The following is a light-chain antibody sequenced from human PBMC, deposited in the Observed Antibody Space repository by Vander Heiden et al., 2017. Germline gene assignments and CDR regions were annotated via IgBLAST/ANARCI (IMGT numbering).Light chain of an antibody. CDR1: KLGDKY. V-gene: IGLV3-1*01. CDR2: DDR. J-gene: IGLJ2*01. CDR3: QAWDTNTVV. Sequence: SYELTQPPSVSVSPGQTASVTCSGDKLGDKYAHWYQQKPGQSPVLVIYDDRKRPSGIPERFSGSNSGNKATLTISGTQAMDEADYYCQAWDTNTVVFGGGTRLTVL.